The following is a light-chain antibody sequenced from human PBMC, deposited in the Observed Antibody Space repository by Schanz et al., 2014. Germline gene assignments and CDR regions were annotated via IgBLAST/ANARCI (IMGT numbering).Light chain of an antibody. CDR1: QTVSNN. CDR3: QHYHSWPYT. V-gene: IGKV3-15*01. Sequence: EIVMTQSPATLSVSPGERGTFSCRASQTVSNNLAWYQQKPGQTPRLLIYGASTRATGIPAKFSGSGSGTEFTLTISSLQPEDLAVYYCQHYHSWPYTFGQGSKLDIK. J-gene: IGKJ2*01. CDR2: GAS.